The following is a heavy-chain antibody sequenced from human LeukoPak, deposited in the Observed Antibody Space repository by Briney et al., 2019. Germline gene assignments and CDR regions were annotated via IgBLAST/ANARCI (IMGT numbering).Heavy chain of an antibody. J-gene: IGHJ6*02. CDR1: GGTFSSYA. D-gene: IGHD3-3*01. CDR2: IIPIFGRA. Sequence: EASVKLSCKASGGTFSSYAISWVRQAPGQGLEWMGVIIPIFGRANYAQKFQGRVTITADESTSTDYMELSSLRSEDTAVYYCARPWTDCDFWSGYPERYDYYYGMDVWGQGTTVTVSS. CDR3: ARPWTDCDFWSGYPERYDYYYGMDV. V-gene: IGHV1-69*13.